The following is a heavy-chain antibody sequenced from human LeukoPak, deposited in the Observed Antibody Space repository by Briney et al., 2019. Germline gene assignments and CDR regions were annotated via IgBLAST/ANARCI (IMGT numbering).Heavy chain of an antibody. CDR3: AAHGRGYSYGYY. V-gene: IGHV1-18*01. J-gene: IGHJ4*02. D-gene: IGHD5-18*01. CDR1: GYTFTSYG. Sequence: ASVKVSCKATGYTFTSYGISWVRQAPGQGLEWMGWISAYNGNTNYAQKLQGRVTMTTDTSTSTAYMELRSLRSDDTAVYYCAAHGRGYSYGYYWGQGTLVTVSS. CDR2: ISAYNGNT.